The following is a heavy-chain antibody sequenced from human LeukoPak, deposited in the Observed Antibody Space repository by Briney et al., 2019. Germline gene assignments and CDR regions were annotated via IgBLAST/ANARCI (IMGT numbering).Heavy chain of an antibody. Sequence: GGSLRLSCAASGFTFSSYWMHWVRQAPGKGLVWVSRINSDGSSKSYADSVKGRFTISRDNAKNTLYLQMNSLRAEDTAVYYCARVKDCTNGVCFDVADYWGQGTLVTVSS. CDR2: INSDGSSK. J-gene: IGHJ4*02. D-gene: IGHD2-8*01. V-gene: IGHV3-74*01. CDR1: GFTFSSYW. CDR3: ARVKDCTNGVCFDVADY.